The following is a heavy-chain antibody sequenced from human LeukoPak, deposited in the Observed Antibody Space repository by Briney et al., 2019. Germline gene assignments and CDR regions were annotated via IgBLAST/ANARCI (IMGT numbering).Heavy chain of an antibody. CDR2: VDTSGGT. J-gene: IGHJ6*03. D-gene: IGHD3-16*01. CDR1: GGPISSFY. Sequence: SGTLSLTCTVSGGPISSFYWSWVRQSAVKGLEWIGRVDTSGGTHYNPPLGGPVTMSIDKSKNPFFLKLRFLSVADTAVYYCAKGLGGASYYMDVWGKGTTVTVSS. CDR3: AKGLGGASYYMDV. V-gene: IGHV4-4*07.